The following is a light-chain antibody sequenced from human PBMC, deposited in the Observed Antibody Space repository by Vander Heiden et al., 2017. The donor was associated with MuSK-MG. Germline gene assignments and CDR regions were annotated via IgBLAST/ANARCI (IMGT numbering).Light chain of an antibody. CDR3: AAWDDSLSGLV. J-gene: IGLJ2*01. CDR2: SNN. V-gene: IGLV1-47*02. Sequence: QSVLTQPPSASGTPGQRVTIPCSGSSSNIGSNYVYWYQQLPGTAPKLLIYSNNQRPSGVPDRFSGSKSGTSASLAISGLRSEDEADYYCAAWDDSLSGLVFGGGTKLTVL. CDR1: SSNIGSNY.